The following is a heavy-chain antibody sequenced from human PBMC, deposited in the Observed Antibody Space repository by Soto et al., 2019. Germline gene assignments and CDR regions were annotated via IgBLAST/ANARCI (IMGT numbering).Heavy chain of an antibody. Sequence: GGSLRLSCAASGFTFSSYGMHWVRQAPGKGLEWVAVISYDGSNKYYADSVKGRFTISRDNSKNTLYLQMNSLRAEDTAVYYCAKGYGDYGEVFDYWGQGTLVTVSS. D-gene: IGHD4-17*01. J-gene: IGHJ4*02. CDR1: GFTFSSYG. CDR2: ISYDGSNK. CDR3: AKGYGDYGEVFDY. V-gene: IGHV3-30*18.